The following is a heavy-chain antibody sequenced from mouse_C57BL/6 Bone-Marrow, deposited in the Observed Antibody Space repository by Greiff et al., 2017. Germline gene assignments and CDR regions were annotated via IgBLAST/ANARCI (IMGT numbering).Heavy chain of an antibody. Sequence: QVQLQQPGAELVRPGSSVKLSCKASGYTFTSYWMHWVKQRPIQGLEWIGNIDPSDSETHYNQKFKDKATLTVDKSSSTAYMQLSSLTSEDSAVYYCARKVELFITTVVGYFDVWGTGTTVTVSS. V-gene: IGHV1-52*01. CDR2: IDPSDSET. J-gene: IGHJ1*03. CDR1: GYTFTSYW. D-gene: IGHD1-1*01. CDR3: ARKVELFITTVVGYFDV.